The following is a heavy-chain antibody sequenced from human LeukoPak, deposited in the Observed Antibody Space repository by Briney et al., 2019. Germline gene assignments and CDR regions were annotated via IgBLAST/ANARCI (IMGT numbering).Heavy chain of an antibody. V-gene: IGHV4-59*01. D-gene: IGHD6-13*01. CDR2: IYYSGST. CDR3: ARGSESSSWYEDWFDP. Sequence: SETLSLTCTVSGGSISSYYWSWIRQPPGKGLEWIGYIYYSGSTNYNPSLKSRVTISVDTSKHQFSLKLSSVTAADTAVYYCARGSESSSWYEDWFDPWGQGTLVTVSS. J-gene: IGHJ5*02. CDR1: GGSISSYY.